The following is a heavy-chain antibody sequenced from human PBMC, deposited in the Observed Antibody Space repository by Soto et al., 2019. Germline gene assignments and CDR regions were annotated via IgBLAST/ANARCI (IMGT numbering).Heavy chain of an antibody. CDR1: GFTFSSYW. V-gene: IGHV3-74*01. D-gene: IGHD4-17*01. CDR3: ERGTVRDHDFGDH. CDR2: ISSDGSST. Sequence: EVQLVESGGDLVQPGGSLRLSCVASGFTFSSYWMHWVRQVPGKGLVWVSRISSDGSSTSYADSVRGGFIISRDNAKNTLYLPVNSLRVDDTAVYYCERGTVRDHDFGDHWGQGTLVAVSS. J-gene: IGHJ4*02.